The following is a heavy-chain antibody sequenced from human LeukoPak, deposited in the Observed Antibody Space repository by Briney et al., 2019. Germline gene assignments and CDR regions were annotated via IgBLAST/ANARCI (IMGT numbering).Heavy chain of an antibody. V-gene: IGHV1-46*01. Sequence: GASVKVSCKASGYTFTSYYTHWVRQAPGQGLEWMGIINPSGGSTSYAQKFQGRVTMTRDTSTSTVYMELSSLRSEDTAVYYCARDRVTTECRFDPWGQGTLVTVSS. CDR1: GYTFTSYY. D-gene: IGHD4-11*01. CDR2: INPSGGST. CDR3: ARDRVTTECRFDP. J-gene: IGHJ5*02.